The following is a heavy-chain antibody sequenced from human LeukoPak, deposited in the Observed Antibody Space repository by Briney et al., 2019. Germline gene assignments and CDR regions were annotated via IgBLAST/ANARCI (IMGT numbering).Heavy chain of an antibody. V-gene: IGHV3-23*01. CDR3: AKGIYSSGWSYFDY. CDR2: LSGSGITT. CDR1: GFTFSNSA. D-gene: IGHD6-19*01. Sequence: RTGGSLRPSCAASGFTFSNSAMSWVRQAPGKGLEWVSTLSGSGITTYYADSVKGRFTISRDNSKNTLYLQMNSLRAEDTAVYYCAKGIYSSGWSYFDYWGHGTLVTVSS. J-gene: IGHJ4*01.